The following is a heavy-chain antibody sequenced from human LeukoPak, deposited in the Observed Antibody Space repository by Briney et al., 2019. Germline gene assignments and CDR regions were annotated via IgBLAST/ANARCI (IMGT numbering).Heavy chain of an antibody. V-gene: IGHV3-7*01. CDR2: TKAYRSAE. J-gene: IGHJ4*02. Sequence: GGSLRVSCAASGFTFRNYGMGWVRQAPGKGLEWVANTKAYRSAEYYAASVRARFTTSRENANNLLYLQMNRLRAEDTAVYYCARDGGLNTNFDYWGQGTLVTVSS. CDR1: GFTFRNYG. CDR3: ARDGGLNTNFDY. D-gene: IGHD2-15*01.